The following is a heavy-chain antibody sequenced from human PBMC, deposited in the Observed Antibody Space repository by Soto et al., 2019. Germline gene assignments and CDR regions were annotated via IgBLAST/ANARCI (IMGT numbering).Heavy chain of an antibody. CDR3: ARVPIACTSASCYNHYYYSMDV. J-gene: IGHJ6*02. Sequence: SETLSLTCTVSGGSISTYYWSWIRQPAGKGLEWIGRIDTSGNTNYNPSLKSRVTMSVDTSKKQFSLKLTSVTAADTAVYYCARVPIACTSASCYNHYYYSMDVWGQGTTVTVSS. V-gene: IGHV4-4*07. CDR2: IDTSGNT. CDR1: GGSISTYY. D-gene: IGHD2-2*02.